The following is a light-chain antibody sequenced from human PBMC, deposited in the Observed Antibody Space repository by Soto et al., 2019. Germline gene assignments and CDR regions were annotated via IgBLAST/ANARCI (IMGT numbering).Light chain of an antibody. J-gene: IGKJ1*01. V-gene: IGKV1-39*01. CDR3: QQSYSTTKT. Sequence: DIQRTQSPSSLSASVGDRVTITCRASQSISSYLNWYQKKPGKAPKIVIYAASSLQSGVPSRFSGIGSGTDFNLTISSLQTEDFATYECQQSYSTTKTFCPWTKVDIK. CDR1: QSISSY. CDR2: AAS.